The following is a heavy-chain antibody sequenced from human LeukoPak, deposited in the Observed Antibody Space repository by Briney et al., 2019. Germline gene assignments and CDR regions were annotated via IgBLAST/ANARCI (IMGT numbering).Heavy chain of an antibody. V-gene: IGHV3-11*01. CDR1: GSTFSDNY. J-gene: IGHJ6*03. CDR3: ARAQLTFYYYYMDV. CDR2: ISSVGSTI. D-gene: IGHD5-24*01. Sequence: PWGSLRRYGAASGSTFSDNYKSWIRQAPGQGQELVSCISSVGSTIYYADTVKGRFTISRDNAKSSLYLQMNSLRAEDTAVYYCARAQLTFYYYYMDVWGKGTTVTVCS.